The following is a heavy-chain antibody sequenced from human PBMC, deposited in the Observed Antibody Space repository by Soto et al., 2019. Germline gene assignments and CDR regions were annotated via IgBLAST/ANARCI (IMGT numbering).Heavy chain of an antibody. J-gene: IGHJ4*02. CDR2: IYYSGNT. Sequence: SETLSLTCSVSGGSMSDYYWSWIRQPPGKGLEWIGFIYYSGNTNYNPSLKSRVTISVDTSKNQFSLKLSSVTAADTAVYFCARRSFNWNYFDPWGQGTLVTVSS. D-gene: IGHD1-20*01. V-gene: IGHV4-59*08. CDR3: ARRSFNWNYFDP. CDR1: GGSMSDYY.